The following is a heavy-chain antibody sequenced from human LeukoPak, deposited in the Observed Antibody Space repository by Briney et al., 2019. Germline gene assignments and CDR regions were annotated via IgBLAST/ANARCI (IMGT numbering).Heavy chain of an antibody. CDR2: ISYDGSNK. J-gene: IGHJ4*02. Sequence: GGSLRLSCAASGFTFSSYAMSWVRQAPGKGLEWVAVISYDGSNKYYADSVKGRFTISRDNSKNTLYLQMNSLRAEDTAVYYCAKDRVQLWSEYYFDYWGQGTLVTVSS. V-gene: IGHV3-30*18. CDR3: AKDRVQLWSEYYFDY. D-gene: IGHD5-18*01. CDR1: GFTFSSYA.